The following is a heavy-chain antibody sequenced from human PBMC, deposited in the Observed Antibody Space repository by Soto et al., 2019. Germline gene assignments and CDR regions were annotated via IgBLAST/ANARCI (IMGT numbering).Heavy chain of an antibody. CDR2: ISSSGSTI. CDR3: ARDSEYCSSTSCYFDP. D-gene: IGHD2-2*01. Sequence: GGSLRLSCAASGFTFSDYYMSWIRQAPGKGLEWVSYISSSGSTIYYADSVKGRFTISRDNAKNSLYLQMNSLRAEDTAVYYCARDSEYCSSTSCYFDPWGQGTLVTVSS. CDR1: GFTFSDYY. J-gene: IGHJ5*02. V-gene: IGHV3-11*01.